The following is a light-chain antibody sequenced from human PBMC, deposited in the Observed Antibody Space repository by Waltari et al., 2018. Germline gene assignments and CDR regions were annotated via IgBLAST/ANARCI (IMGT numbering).Light chain of an antibody. Sequence: DIQMTQSPSTLSASVGDRVTITCRASQNINTWLAWYQQKPGKAPNLLNYKASSLESGVPSRFRGGGSGTEFTLTISRLQPDDFATYYCQQYSSDWTFGQGTKVEIK. J-gene: IGKJ1*01. CDR1: QNINTW. V-gene: IGKV1-5*03. CDR2: KAS. CDR3: QQYSSDWT.